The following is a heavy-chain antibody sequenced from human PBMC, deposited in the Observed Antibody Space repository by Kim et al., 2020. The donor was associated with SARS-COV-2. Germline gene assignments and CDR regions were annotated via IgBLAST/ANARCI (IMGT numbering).Heavy chain of an antibody. D-gene: IGHD2-2*01. Sequence: GGSLRLSCAASGFTFSSYGMHWVRQAPGKGLEWVTGISYDGNNQYYADSVKGRFTISRDNSKNTLYLHMNSLRAEDTAVYYCARGRLVAVPATTFYFDYWGQGTLVTVSS. CDR3: ARGRLVAVPATTFYFDY. V-gene: IGHV3-33*05. CDR2: ISYDGNNQ. CDR1: GFTFSSYG. J-gene: IGHJ4*02.